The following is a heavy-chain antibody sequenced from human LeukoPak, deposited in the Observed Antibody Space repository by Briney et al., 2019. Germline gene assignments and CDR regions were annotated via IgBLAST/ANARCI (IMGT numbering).Heavy chain of an antibody. Sequence: SETLSLTCTVSGGSISTTSNYWGWIRQPPRKGLEWIGTIYYSGSIYYNPSLKSRVTISVDTSKNQFSLKLSSVTAADTAVYYCARGPISSYYDFWSGYYTYYGMDVWGQGTTVTVSS. D-gene: IGHD3-3*01. CDR3: ARGPISSYYDFWSGYYTYYGMDV. J-gene: IGHJ6*02. V-gene: IGHV4-39*01. CDR2: IYYSGSI. CDR1: GGSISTTSNY.